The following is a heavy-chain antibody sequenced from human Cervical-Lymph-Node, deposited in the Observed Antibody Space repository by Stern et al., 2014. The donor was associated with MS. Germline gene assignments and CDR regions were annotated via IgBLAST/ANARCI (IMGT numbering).Heavy chain of an antibody. V-gene: IGHV5-51*01. Sequence: MQLVQSGAEVKKPGESLKISCQGSGYSFTSSWIGWVRQMPGKGLEWMGIIYPGDSYPKYNPSCQGQVPIPADKSVRTAYLQWSSLKASDTAMYYCATSSGYFLLEYYFDYWGQGTLVTVSS. CDR3: ATSSGYFLLEYYFDY. CDR1: GYSFTSSW. D-gene: IGHD3-3*01. CDR2: IYPGDSYP. J-gene: IGHJ4*02.